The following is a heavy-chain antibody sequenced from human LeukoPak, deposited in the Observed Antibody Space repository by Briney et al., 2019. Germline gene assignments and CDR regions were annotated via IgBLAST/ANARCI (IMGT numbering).Heavy chain of an antibody. CDR2: IYGGETT. J-gene: IGHJ3*01. CDR3: ARPLHFDSTIYYYGYPSNAFDV. D-gene: IGHD3-22*01. Sequence: ETLSLTCTVSGGSISSSSYYWGWIRQPPGTGLEWVSVIYGGETTDYADSVKGRFTIFRDNSKNTLYLQMNSLRADDTAVYYCARPLHFDSTIYYYGYPSNAFDVWGQGTVVTVSS. V-gene: IGHV3-53*01. CDR1: GGSISSSSYY.